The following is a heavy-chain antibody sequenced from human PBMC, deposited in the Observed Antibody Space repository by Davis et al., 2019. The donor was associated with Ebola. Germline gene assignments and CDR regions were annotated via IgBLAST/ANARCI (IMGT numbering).Heavy chain of an antibody. CDR2: MWYDGSRQ. CDR3: ARDTWYSGDDNGGD. CDR1: GFIFSNYG. Sequence: GGSLRLSCAASGFIFSNYGMYWVRQAPGKGLEWVALMWYDGSRQYYADSVKGRFTVSRDNSRNILYLQMNSLRAEDTAVYYCARDTWYSGDDNGGDWGQGTLVTVSS. D-gene: IGHD1-26*01. V-gene: IGHV3-33*07. J-gene: IGHJ4*02.